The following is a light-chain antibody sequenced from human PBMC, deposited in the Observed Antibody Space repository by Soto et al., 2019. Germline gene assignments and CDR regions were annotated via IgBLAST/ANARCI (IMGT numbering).Light chain of an antibody. CDR2: GAS. CDR1: QSISSTY. Sequence: EIVLTQSPGTLSLSPGKRVTLSCRASQSISSTYLAWYQQKPGQAPRLLIYGASSRATGIPDRFSGSGAGTEFTLTISRLEPEDFAVYYCPPYDRPPRTFGQGTKVE. CDR3: PPYDRPPRT. J-gene: IGKJ1*01. V-gene: IGKV3-20*01.